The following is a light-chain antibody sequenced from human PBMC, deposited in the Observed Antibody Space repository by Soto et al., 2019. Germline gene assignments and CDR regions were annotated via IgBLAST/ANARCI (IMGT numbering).Light chain of an antibody. Sequence: DVQMTQSPSPLAASLGDTVTMTCRSSSKWLAWYQKKPGKAPKLLIYDVSNLEIGVPPRFSGSTSGAESTLTITGLQPDDLGTYYCQHTTVFALGQGTKVDIK. CDR3: QHTTVFA. J-gene: IGKJ2*01. CDR2: DVS. CDR1: SSSKW. V-gene: IGKV1-5*01.